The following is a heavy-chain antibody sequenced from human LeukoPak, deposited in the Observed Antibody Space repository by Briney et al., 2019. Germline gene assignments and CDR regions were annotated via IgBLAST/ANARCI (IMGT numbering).Heavy chain of an antibody. V-gene: IGHV3-30*04. CDR3: ATDYGDYEPIDY. Sequence: GGSLRLSCTASGVTLSNYAMHWVRRPPGRGLEWVAVISFDGTNKYYGDSVEGRFSVSGDNSKNTVYLQMNSLRPDDTAMYYCATDYGDYEPIDYWGQGTLVTVSS. CDR2: ISFDGTNK. J-gene: IGHJ4*02. CDR1: GVTLSNYA. D-gene: IGHD4-17*01.